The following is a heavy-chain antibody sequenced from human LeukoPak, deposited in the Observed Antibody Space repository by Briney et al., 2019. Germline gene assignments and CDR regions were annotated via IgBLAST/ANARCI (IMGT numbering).Heavy chain of an antibody. D-gene: IGHD1-26*01. Sequence: GESLKISCKGSGYSFTNYWIAWVRQMPGKGLEWMGIIYPGDSDTRYNPSFKGQVTISADKSINTAYLQRSSLKAPDTAMYYCARHRSWELQTGIGDYWGQGTLVTVSS. CDR2: IYPGDSDT. CDR3: ARHRSWELQTGIGDY. CDR1: GYSFTNYW. V-gene: IGHV5-51*01. J-gene: IGHJ4*02.